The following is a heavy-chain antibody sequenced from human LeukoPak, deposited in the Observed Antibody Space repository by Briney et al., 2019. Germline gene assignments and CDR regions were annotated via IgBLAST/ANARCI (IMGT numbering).Heavy chain of an antibody. CDR3: AKGGGSRHYMDV. V-gene: IGHV3-30*02. Sequence: GGSLRLSCAASGFTFSSYGMHWVRQAPGKGLEWVAFIRYDGSNKYYADSVKGRFTISRDNSKNTLYLQMNSLRAEDMAVYYCAKGGGSRHYMDVWGKGTTVTVSS. CDR2: IRYDGSNK. CDR1: GFTFSSYG. D-gene: IGHD6-13*01. J-gene: IGHJ6*03.